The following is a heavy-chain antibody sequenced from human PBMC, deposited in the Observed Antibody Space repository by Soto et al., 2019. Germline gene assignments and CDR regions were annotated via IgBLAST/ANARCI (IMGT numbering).Heavy chain of an antibody. D-gene: IGHD3-16*01. CDR1: GFTFSSYA. Sequence: PGGSLRLSCAASGFTFSSYAMHWVRQAPGKGLEYVSAISSNGGSTYYANSVKGRFTISRDNSKNTLYLQMGSLRAEDMAVYYCARDLGEYPGYYMDVWGKGTTVTVSS. J-gene: IGHJ6*03. CDR2: ISSNGGST. V-gene: IGHV3-64*01. CDR3: ARDLGEYPGYYMDV.